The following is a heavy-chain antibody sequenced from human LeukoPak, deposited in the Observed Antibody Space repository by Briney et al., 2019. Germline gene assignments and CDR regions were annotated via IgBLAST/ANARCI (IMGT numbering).Heavy chain of an antibody. J-gene: IGHJ5*02. Sequence: PGGSLRLSCAASGFTFSSYAMSWVRQAPGKGLEWVSATSGSGGSTYYADSVKGRFTISRDNSKNTLYLQMNSLRAEDTAVYYCAKDRLRGSGSYSIPGSWFDPWGQGTLVTVSS. CDR1: GFTFSSYA. D-gene: IGHD1-26*01. V-gene: IGHV3-23*01. CDR3: AKDRLRGSGSYSIPGSWFDP. CDR2: TSGSGGST.